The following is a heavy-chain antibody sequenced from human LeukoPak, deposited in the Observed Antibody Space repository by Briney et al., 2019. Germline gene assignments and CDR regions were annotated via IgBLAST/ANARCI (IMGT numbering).Heavy chain of an antibody. Sequence: ASVKVSCKASGYTFTNNFMHWVRQAPGQGLEWMGIINPSGDNTWYAQKFQGRVTMTRDMATSTDYMEVSSLRSEDTAVYYCARNPTMVRGVAGNLDYWGQGTLVTVSS. D-gene: IGHD3-10*01. J-gene: IGHJ4*02. CDR1: GYTFTNNF. CDR2: INPSGDNT. CDR3: ARNPTMVRGVAGNLDY. V-gene: IGHV1-46*01.